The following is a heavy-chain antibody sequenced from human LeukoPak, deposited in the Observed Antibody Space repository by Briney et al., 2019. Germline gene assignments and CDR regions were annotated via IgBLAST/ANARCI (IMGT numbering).Heavy chain of an antibody. CDR3: ARGQAAAGNRGIDY. CDR2: INHSGST. D-gene: IGHD6-13*01. V-gene: IGHV4-34*01. Sequence: SETLSLTCAVYGGSFSGYYWSWIRQPPGKGLEWIGEINHSGSTNYNPSLKSRATISVDTSKNQFSLKLSSVTAADTAVYYCARGQAAAGNRGIDYWGQGTLVTVSS. J-gene: IGHJ4*02. CDR1: GGSFSGYY.